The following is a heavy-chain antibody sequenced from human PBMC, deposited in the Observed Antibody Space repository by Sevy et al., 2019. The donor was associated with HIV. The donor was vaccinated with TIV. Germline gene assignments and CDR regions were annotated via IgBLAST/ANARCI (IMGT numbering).Heavy chain of an antibody. CDR1: GFMFSDYY. CDR3: ARSVCISAGVPDY. V-gene: IGHV3-11*04. CDR2: ISSTGTI. J-gene: IGHJ4*02. Sequence: GGSLRLSCVTSGFMFSDYYMSWIRQAPGQGPEWVSHISSTGTIHYADSVKGRFTIFRDSAKNSLYLLMTSLRVEDTAVYYCARSVCISAGVPDYWGQGTLVTVSS. D-gene: IGHD6-13*01.